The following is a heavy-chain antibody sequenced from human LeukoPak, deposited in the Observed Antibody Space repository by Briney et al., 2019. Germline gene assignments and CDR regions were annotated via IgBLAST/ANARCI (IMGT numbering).Heavy chain of an antibody. CDR2: INAGDGNT. Sequence: GGSLRLSCAASGFTFTSYAMHWVRQAPGQRLEWMGWINAGDGNTKYSQKFQGRVTITRDTSASTAYMELSSLRSEDTAVYYCARAAGRLLWFGGSREYYFDYWGQGTLVTVSS. V-gene: IGHV1-3*01. J-gene: IGHJ4*02. CDR3: ARAAGRLLWFGGSREYYFDY. CDR1: GFTFTSYA. D-gene: IGHD3-10*01.